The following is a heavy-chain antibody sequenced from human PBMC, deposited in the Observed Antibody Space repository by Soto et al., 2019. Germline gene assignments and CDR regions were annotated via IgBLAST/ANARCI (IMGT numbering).Heavy chain of an antibody. CDR2: ISTYNGNT. V-gene: IGHV1-18*01. J-gene: IGHJ5*02. D-gene: IGHD6-19*01. CDR3: AGDGASSSGWYEAHWFDP. Sequence: QVQLVQSGAEVKKPGASVKVSCKAFGYSFTNYGIKWVRQAPGQGLEWMGWISTYNGNTNYAQKVQGRVTMTTDTSTSTVYMELRRLRADDTAVYYCAGDGASSSGWYEAHWFDPWGQGTLVIVSS. CDR1: GYSFTNYG.